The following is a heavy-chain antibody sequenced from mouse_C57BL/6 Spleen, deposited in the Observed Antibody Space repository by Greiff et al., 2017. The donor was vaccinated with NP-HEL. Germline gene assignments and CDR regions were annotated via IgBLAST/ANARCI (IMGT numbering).Heavy chain of an antibody. CDR1: GFTFSDYY. Sequence: EVQLVESEGGLVQPGSSMKLSCTASGFTFSDYYMAWVRQVPEKGLEWVANINYDGSSTYYLDSLKSRFIISRDNAKNILYLQMSSLKSEDTATYYCARETYYYGTDWYFDVWGTGTTVTVSS. J-gene: IGHJ1*03. CDR3: ARETYYYGTDWYFDV. V-gene: IGHV5-16*01. CDR2: INYDGSST. D-gene: IGHD1-1*01.